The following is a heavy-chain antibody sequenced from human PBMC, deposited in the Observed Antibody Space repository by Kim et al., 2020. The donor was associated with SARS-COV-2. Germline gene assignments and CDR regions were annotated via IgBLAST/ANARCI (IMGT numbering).Heavy chain of an antibody. CDR2: INHSGST. CDR3: ARGDSSSSWAYYYYGMDV. Sequence: SETLSLTCAVYGGSFSGYYWSWIRQPPGKGLEWIGEINHSGSTNYNPSLKSRVTISVDTSKNQFSLKLSSVTAADTAVYYCARGDSSSSWAYYYYGMDVWGQGTTVTVSS. J-gene: IGHJ6*02. V-gene: IGHV4-34*01. CDR1: GGSFSGYY. D-gene: IGHD6-13*01.